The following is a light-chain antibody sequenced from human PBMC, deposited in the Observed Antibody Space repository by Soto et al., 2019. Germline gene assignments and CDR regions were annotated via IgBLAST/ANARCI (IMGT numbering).Light chain of an antibody. CDR2: GAS. Sequence: EIMMTQSPATLSVSPGERATLSCRASQSVSSNLAWYQQKPGQAPRLLIYGASNRATGIPDRFSGSGSGTDFTLIINRLEPEDVAIYYCQQYGGSPRITFGQGTRLEI. J-gene: IGKJ5*01. V-gene: IGKV3-20*01. CDR1: QSVSSN. CDR3: QQYGGSPRIT.